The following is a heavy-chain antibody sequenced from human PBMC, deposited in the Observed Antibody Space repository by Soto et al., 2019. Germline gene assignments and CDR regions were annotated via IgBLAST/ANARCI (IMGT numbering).Heavy chain of an antibody. D-gene: IGHD1-1*01. V-gene: IGHV4-30-2*01. Sequence: SETLSLTCAVSGCSISSGGYSWNWIRQPPGKGLEWIGYIYHSGSTLYNPSLKSRVTISVPKSKNQFSLKLTSVTAAHTAAYYCARDQLEGTWFDPWGQGTLVTVSS. CDR2: IYHSGST. CDR1: GCSISSGGYS. CDR3: ARDQLEGTWFDP. J-gene: IGHJ5*02.